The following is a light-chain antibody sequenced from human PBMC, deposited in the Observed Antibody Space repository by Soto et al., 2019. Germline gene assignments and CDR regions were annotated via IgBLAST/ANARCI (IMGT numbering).Light chain of an antibody. CDR2: AAS. Sequence: EIVLTQSPATLSLSPGEGATLSCRASQSVTTRLAWYQQKPGQAPRLLIYAASTRAPGIPARVSGSGSATDFTLTISSLEPEDCAIYYCQQRTTWPPVTFGPGTRLEIK. J-gene: IGKJ5*01. V-gene: IGKV3-11*01. CDR1: QSVTTR. CDR3: QQRTTWPPVT.